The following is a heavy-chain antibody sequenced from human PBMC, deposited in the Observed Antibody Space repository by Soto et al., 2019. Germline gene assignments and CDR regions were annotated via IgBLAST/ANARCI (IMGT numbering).Heavy chain of an antibody. V-gene: IGHV3-21*01. J-gene: IGHJ6*02. Sequence: EVQLVESGGGLVKPGGSLRLSCAASGFTFSTYSMNWVRQAPGKGLEWVSSISSSSSYIYYADSVKGRFTISRDNANNSLYLQMNSLRAGDTAVYYCARYNSSGYYGLYYYYGLDVWGQGTTVTVSS. CDR1: GFTFSTYS. CDR3: ARYNSSGYYGLYYYYGLDV. CDR2: ISSSSSYI. D-gene: IGHD3-22*01.